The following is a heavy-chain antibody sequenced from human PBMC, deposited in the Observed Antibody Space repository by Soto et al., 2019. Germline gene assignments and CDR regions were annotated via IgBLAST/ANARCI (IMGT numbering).Heavy chain of an antibody. Sequence: SETLSLTCTVSGGSISSSSYYWGWIRQPPGKGLEWIGSIYYSGSTYYNPSLKSRVTISVDTSKNQFSLKLSSVTAADTAVYYCARRYYDFWSVYYSQWPHDFDYWGQGTLVTVSS. J-gene: IGHJ4*02. CDR2: IYYSGST. D-gene: IGHD3-3*01. CDR3: ARRYYDFWSVYYSQWPHDFDY. V-gene: IGHV4-39*01. CDR1: GGSISSSSYY.